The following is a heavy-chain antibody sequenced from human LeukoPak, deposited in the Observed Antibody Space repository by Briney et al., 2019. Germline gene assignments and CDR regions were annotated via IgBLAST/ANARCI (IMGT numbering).Heavy chain of an antibody. J-gene: IGHJ4*02. V-gene: IGHV3-23*05. Sequence: GGSLRLSCAASGFTFSRYAMSWVRQAPGEGLEWVSSLDESGSGRYYSDSVRGRFTISRGNSKNTLYLQMDSLGAEDTAVYYCAKKGSLVSPGNYFDYWGQGTLLTVSS. CDR3: AKKGSLVSPGNYFDY. CDR1: GFTFSRYA. D-gene: IGHD1-26*01. CDR2: LDESGSGR.